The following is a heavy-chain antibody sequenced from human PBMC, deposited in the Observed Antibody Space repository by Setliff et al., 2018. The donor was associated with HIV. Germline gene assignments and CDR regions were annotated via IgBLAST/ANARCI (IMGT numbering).Heavy chain of an antibody. CDR3: ASGFSAFYHDTSGYYYYY. D-gene: IGHD3-22*01. CDR2: INHRGST. Sequence: PSETLSLTCAVYGGSFSDYYWTWIRQSPGKGLEWIGEINHRGSTNYNPSLKSRVTISADTSKNQFSLKLSSVTAADTAVYYCASGFSAFYHDTSGYYYYYWGQGTLVTVSS. J-gene: IGHJ4*02. V-gene: IGHV4-34*01. CDR1: GGSFSDYY.